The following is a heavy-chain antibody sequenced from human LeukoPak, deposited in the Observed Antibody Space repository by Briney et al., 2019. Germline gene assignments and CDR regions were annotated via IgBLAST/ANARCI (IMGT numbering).Heavy chain of an antibody. CDR3: ARAGDTAMALIYYYYGMDV. V-gene: IGHV1-2*04. CDR1: GYTFTGYY. D-gene: IGHD5-18*01. J-gene: IGHJ6*02. Sequence: ASVKVSCKASGYTFTGYYMHWVRQAPGQGLEWMGWINPNSGGTNYAQKFQGWVTMTRDTSISTAYMELSRLRSDDTAVYYCARAGDTAMALIYYYYGMDVWGQGTTVTVSS. CDR2: INPNSGGT.